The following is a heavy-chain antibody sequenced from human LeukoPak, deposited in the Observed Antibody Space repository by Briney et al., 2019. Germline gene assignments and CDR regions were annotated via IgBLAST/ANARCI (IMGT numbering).Heavy chain of an antibody. CDR2: IATYNGNT. CDR3: ARNGDYVVYYDY. Sequence: ASVRVSCKASGYTFTSYGISWVRQAPGQGPEWMGWIATYNGNTNYAQKFQGRVTMTTDTSTSTVYMELRSLRSDDTAVYYCARNGDYVVYYDYWGQGTLVTVSS. V-gene: IGHV1-18*01. D-gene: IGHD4-17*01. J-gene: IGHJ4*02. CDR1: GYTFTSYG.